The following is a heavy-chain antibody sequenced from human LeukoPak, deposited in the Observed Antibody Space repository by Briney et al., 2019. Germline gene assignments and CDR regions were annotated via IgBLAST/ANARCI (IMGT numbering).Heavy chain of an antibody. D-gene: IGHD4-17*01. CDR2: FDPEDGET. CDR3: AREWDHDYDDYMFDY. J-gene: IGHJ4*02. CDR1: GYTLTELS. V-gene: IGHV1-24*01. Sequence: GASVKVSCKVSGYTLTELSMHWVRQAPGKGLEWMGGFDPEDGETIYAQKFQGRVTMTEDTSTDTAYMELNSLRAEDTAVYYCAREWDHDYDDYMFDYWGQGTLVTVSS.